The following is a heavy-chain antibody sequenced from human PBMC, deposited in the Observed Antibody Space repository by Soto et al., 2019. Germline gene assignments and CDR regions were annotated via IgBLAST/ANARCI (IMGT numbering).Heavy chain of an antibody. CDR2: ISGYNGNT. CDR1: GDTFSNYG. Sequence: QVQLVQSGAEVKKPGASVTVSCKTSGDTFSNYGINWVRQAPGQGLEWMGWISGYNGNTNYAQTVQGRVTTTTDTSTGTVYMELRSLKSDDTAIYYCSRFIMVGGWFDPNYYHGMDVWGQGTTVTVSS. D-gene: IGHD6-19*01. J-gene: IGHJ6*02. CDR3: SRFIMVGGWFDPNYYHGMDV. V-gene: IGHV1-18*01.